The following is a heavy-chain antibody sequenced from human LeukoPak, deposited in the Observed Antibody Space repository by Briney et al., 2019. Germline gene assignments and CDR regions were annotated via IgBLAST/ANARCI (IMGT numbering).Heavy chain of an antibody. J-gene: IGHJ6*03. V-gene: IGHV3-11*01. Sequence: GGSLRLSCAASGFTFSDYYMSWIRQAPGKGLEWVSYISSSGSTIYYADSVKGRFTISRDNAKNSLYLQMNSLRAEDTAVYYCARGITMVRGVISYYYYMDVWGKGTTVTISS. CDR2: ISSSGSTI. D-gene: IGHD3-10*01. CDR1: GFTFSDYY. CDR3: ARGITMVRGVISYYYYMDV.